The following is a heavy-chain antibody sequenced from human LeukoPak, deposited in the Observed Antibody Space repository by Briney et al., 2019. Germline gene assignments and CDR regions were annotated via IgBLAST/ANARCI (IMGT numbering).Heavy chain of an antibody. J-gene: IGHJ4*02. CDR3: AKDPREGTTFADY. CDR1: GFTFSSYG. Sequence: GSLRLSCAATGFTFSSYGMYWVRQAPGKGLEWVAVIWYDESNKYYADSVKGRFTISRDNSKNTLYLQMNSLRAEDTAVYYCAKDPREGTTFADYWGQGTLVTVSS. CDR2: IWYDESNK. V-gene: IGHV3-33*06. D-gene: IGHD4-11*01.